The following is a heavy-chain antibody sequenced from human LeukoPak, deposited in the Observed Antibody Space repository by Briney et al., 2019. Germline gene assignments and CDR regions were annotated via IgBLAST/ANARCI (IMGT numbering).Heavy chain of an antibody. D-gene: IGHD3-10*01. J-gene: IGHJ4*02. CDR2: ISGSGGTT. CDR3: AKRLGDY. Sequence: GGSLRLSCAASGFTFSSYAMSWVRQAPGKGLEWVSTISGSGGTTYYADSVRGQFTISRDDSKNTLYLQMTNLRAEDTAIYYCAKRLGDYWGQGTLVTVSS. V-gene: IGHV3-23*01. CDR1: GFTFSSYA.